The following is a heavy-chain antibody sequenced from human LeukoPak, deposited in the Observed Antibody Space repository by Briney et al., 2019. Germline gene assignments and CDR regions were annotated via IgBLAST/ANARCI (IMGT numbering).Heavy chain of an antibody. D-gene: IGHD3-3*01. CDR2: ISYDGSNK. CDR1: GFTFSSYG. CDR3: AKDRLVRVTIFGVAMGGDY. V-gene: IGHV3-30*18. Sequence: GRSLRLSCAASGFTFSSYGMHWVRQAPGKGLEWVAVISYDGSNKYYADSVKGRFTISRDNSKNTLYLQMNSPRAEDTAVYYCAKDRLVRVTIFGVAMGGDYWGQGTLVTVSS. J-gene: IGHJ4*02.